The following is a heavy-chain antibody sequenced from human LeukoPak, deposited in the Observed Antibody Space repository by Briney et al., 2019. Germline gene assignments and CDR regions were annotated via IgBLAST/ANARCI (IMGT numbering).Heavy chain of an antibody. CDR3: AANPYGSGNYFFFDY. D-gene: IGHD3-10*01. Sequence: GGSRRLSCAASGFTFSSYAMHWVRQAPGKGLEWVASIQYDGSEKYYEDAVKGRFTISRDNSKNTLYLQMNSLRSEDTAVYYCAANPYGSGNYFFFDYWGQGTLVTVSS. J-gene: IGHJ4*02. CDR1: GFTFSSYA. V-gene: IGHV3-30*02. CDR2: IQYDGSEK.